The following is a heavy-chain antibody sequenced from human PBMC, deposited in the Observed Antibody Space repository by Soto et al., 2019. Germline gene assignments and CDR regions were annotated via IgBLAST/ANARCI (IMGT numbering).Heavy chain of an antibody. J-gene: IGHJ4*02. CDR3: ARQRYYDGSGYYSDY. D-gene: IGHD3-22*01. CDR1: GGSISSRSYY. V-gene: IGHV4-39*01. Sequence: SETLSLTCTVSGGSISSRSYYWGWIRQPPGKGLEWIGSIYYSGSTYYNPSPKSRVTISVDTSKNQFSLKLSSVTAADTAVYYCARQRYYDGSGYYSDYWGQGTLVTVSS. CDR2: IYYSGST.